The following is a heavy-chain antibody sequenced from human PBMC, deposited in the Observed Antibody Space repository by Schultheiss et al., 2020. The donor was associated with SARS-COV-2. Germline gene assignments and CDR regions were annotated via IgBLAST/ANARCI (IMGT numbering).Heavy chain of an antibody. J-gene: IGHJ4*02. Sequence: GGSLRLSCAASGFTFSSYWMHWVRQAPGKGLEWVSSISSSSSYIYYADSVKGRFTISRDNAKNSLYLQMNSLRAEDTAVYYCARDEETTVTTGFDYWGQGTLVTVSS. CDR2: ISSSSSYI. CDR3: ARDEETTVTTGFDY. V-gene: IGHV3-21*01. CDR1: GFTFSSYW. D-gene: IGHD4-17*01.